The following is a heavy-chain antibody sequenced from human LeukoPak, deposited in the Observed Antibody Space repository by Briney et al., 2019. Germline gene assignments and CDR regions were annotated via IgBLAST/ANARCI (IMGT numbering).Heavy chain of an antibody. J-gene: IGHJ6*02. CDR2: IYSGGNT. Sequence: PGGSLRLSCAASGFTVSSNYMSWVRQAPGKGLEWVSVIYSGGNTYYADSVRGRFTISRNNSKNTLYLQVNSLRADDTAVYYCARVGGYGDFGMDVWGQGTTVTVSS. CDR1: GFTVSSNY. CDR3: ARVGGYGDFGMDV. D-gene: IGHD4-17*01. V-gene: IGHV3-66*01.